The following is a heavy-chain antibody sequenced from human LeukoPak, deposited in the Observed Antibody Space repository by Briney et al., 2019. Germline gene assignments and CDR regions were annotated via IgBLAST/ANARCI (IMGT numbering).Heavy chain of an antibody. CDR2: IYSGGST. CDR3: ARKVDCSGGSCYDY. J-gene: IGHJ4*02. V-gene: IGHV3-66*01. CDR1: GFTVSSNY. Sequence: HAGGSLRLSCAASGFTVSSNYMSWVRQAPGKGLEWASVIYSGGSTYYADSVKGRFTISRDNSKNTLYLQMNSLRAEDTAVYYCARKVDCSGGSCYDYWGQGTLVTVSS. D-gene: IGHD2-15*01.